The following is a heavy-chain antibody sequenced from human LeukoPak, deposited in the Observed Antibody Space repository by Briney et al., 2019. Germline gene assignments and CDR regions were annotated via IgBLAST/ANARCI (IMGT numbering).Heavy chain of an antibody. CDR1: GGSISSYY. J-gene: IGHJ4*02. CDR2: IYYTGST. Sequence: SETLSLTCTVSGGSISSYYWSWIRPPPGKGLEWIGYIYYTGSTNYNPSLKSRVTISVDTSKNQFSLKLSSVTAADTAVYYCARDGEQQFDYWGQGTLVTVSS. CDR3: ARDGEQQFDY. D-gene: IGHD6-13*01. V-gene: IGHV4-59*01.